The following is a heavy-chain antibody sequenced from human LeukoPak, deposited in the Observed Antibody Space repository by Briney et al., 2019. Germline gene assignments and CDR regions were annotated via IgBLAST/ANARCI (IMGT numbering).Heavy chain of an antibody. CDR3: ARDLVGLGLGAPFGARPYYMDV. D-gene: IGHD3-10*01. V-gene: IGHV4-39*07. CDR2: IYYSENT. Sequence: NPSESLCLTCTVSGGSISSSNDYWGWIRQPPGMGLEWIGSIYYSENTYYNPSLKSRVSISVDTSKNQFSLMLSSVTAADTAVYYCARDLVGLGLGAPFGARPYYMDVWGKGTTVTISS. CDR1: GGSISSSNDY. J-gene: IGHJ6*03.